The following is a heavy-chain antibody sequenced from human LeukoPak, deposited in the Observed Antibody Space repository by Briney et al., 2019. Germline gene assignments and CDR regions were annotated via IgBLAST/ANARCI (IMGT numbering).Heavy chain of an antibody. D-gene: IGHD5-12*01. V-gene: IGHV3-7*01. J-gene: IGHJ4*02. Sequence: GGSLRLSCAASGFTFSSYGMHWVRQAPGKGLEWVANIKQDGSEKYYVDSVKGRFTISRDNAKNSLYLQMNSLRAEDTAVYYCARDLGGYDSLDYWGQGTLVTVSS. CDR2: IKQDGSEK. CDR1: GFTFSSYG. CDR3: ARDLGGYDSLDY.